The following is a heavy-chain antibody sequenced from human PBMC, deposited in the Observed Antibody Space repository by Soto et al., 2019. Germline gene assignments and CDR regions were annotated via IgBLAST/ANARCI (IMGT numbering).Heavy chain of an antibody. CDR1: GFTFSSYG. Sequence: QVQLVESGGGVVQPGRSLRLSCAASGFTFSSYGMHWVRQAPGKGLEWVAVIWYDGSNKYYADSVKGRFTISRDNSKNTLYLQMNSLRAEDRAVYYCAREGGVRDVVGPDYWGQGTLVTVSS. D-gene: IGHD2-2*01. CDR2: IWYDGSNK. CDR3: AREGGVRDVVGPDY. J-gene: IGHJ4*02. V-gene: IGHV3-33*01.